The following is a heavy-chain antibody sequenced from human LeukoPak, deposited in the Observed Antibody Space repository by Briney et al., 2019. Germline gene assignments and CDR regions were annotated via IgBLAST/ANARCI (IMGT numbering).Heavy chain of an antibody. J-gene: IGHJ4*02. CDR3: AKAIAYSFYYDSSGLPDY. CDR1: GFTFSSYS. V-gene: IGHV3-21*04. Sequence: GGSLRLSCAASGFTFSSYSMNWVRQAPGKGLEWVSSISSSSSYIYYADSVKGRFTISRDKSKNTLYLQMNSLRAEDTALYYCAKAIAYSFYYDSSGLPDYWGQGTLVTVSS. CDR2: ISSSSSYI. D-gene: IGHD3-22*01.